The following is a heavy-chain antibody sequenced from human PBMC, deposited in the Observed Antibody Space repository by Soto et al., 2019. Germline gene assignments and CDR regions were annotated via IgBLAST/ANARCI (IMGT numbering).Heavy chain of an antibody. D-gene: IGHD7-27*01. J-gene: IGHJ6*02. CDR1: GFIFTDYA. V-gene: IGHV3-23*01. CDR2: LSGSGGDT. Sequence: EMQLLESGGGLVQLGGSLRLSCAASGFIFTDYAMTWVRQAPGKGLEWVSGLSGSGGDTYYADSVKGRFTVSRDNSXXTXXLQMNSLRAEDTAVYYCAKDFLQDWGHDYYYGMDVWGQGTTVTVSS. CDR3: AKDFLQDWGHDYYYGMDV.